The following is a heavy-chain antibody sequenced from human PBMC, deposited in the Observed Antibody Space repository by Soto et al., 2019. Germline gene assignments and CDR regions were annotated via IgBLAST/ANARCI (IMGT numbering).Heavy chain of an antibody. CDR2: INPHSGDT. D-gene: IGHD1-1*01. CDR1: GYTFTAYY. CDR3: AHSNWNDGYFDY. V-gene: IGHV1-2*04. Sequence: QVQLVQSGAEVKKPGASVKVSCQTSGYTFTAYYLHWVRQAPGQGLEWMGWINPHSGDTNYAQKFKGWVTMTRDTSISTAYMDLNRLRSDDTAVYYCAHSNWNDGYFDYWGQGTLVTVSS. J-gene: IGHJ4*01.